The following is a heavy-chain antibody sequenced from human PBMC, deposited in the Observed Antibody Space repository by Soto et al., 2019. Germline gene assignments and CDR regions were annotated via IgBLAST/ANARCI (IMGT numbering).Heavy chain of an antibody. J-gene: IGHJ4*02. CDR3: ARDLYPLAYYFDF. V-gene: IGHV1-18*04. CDR1: AYTFTNHG. CDR2: ISGHNGNT. D-gene: IGHD2-8*01. Sequence: ASVKVSCRASAYTFTNHGMSWVRQAPGQGLEWLGWISGHNGNTKYAQRLKDRVTMTADTSTSTAYMELRSLRSDDTAVYYCARDLYPLAYYFDFWGQGTLVTVYS.